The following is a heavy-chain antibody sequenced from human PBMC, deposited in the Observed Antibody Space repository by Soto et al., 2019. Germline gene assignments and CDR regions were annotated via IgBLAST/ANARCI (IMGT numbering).Heavy chain of an antibody. V-gene: IGHV4-31*03. CDR1: GGSISSGGYY. CDR2: IYYSGST. CDR3: ARDSPDYGDFGSHYYGMDV. Sequence: QVQLQESGPGLVKPSQTLSLTCTVSGGSISSGGYYWSWIRQHPGKGLEWIGYIYYSGSTYYNPSLKSRVTISVDTSKNQFSLKLSSVTAADTAVYYCARDSPDYGDFGSHYYGMDVWGQGTTVTVSS. D-gene: IGHD4-17*01. J-gene: IGHJ6*02.